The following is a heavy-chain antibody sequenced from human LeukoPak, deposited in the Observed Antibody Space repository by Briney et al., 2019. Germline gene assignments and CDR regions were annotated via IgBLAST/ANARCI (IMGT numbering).Heavy chain of an antibody. CDR3: ARGRPGYDY. J-gene: IGHJ4*02. D-gene: IGHD6-13*01. V-gene: IGHV1-18*04. CDR1: AYIFIGYH. Sequence: ASVKVSCKASAYIFIGYHIHWVRQAPGQGLEWMGWISAYNGNTNYAQKLQGRVTMTTDTSTSTAYMELRSLRSDDTAVYYCARGRPGYDYWGQGTLVTVSS. CDR2: ISAYNGNT.